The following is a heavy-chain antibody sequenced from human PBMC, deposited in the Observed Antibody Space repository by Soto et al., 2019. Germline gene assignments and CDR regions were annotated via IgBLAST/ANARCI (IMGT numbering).Heavy chain of an antibody. V-gene: IGHV3-23*01. CDR1: GFPFSSYA. J-gene: IGHJ4*02. D-gene: IGHD6-6*01. Sequence: EVQLLESGGGLVQPGGSLRLSCAASGFPFSSYAMSWVRHAPDKGLEWVSAIDFTGAGTYYADSVKGRFTISRDNSKNTLYLQMSSLRAEDTAVYFSARRFSSSSFYFDYWGQGTLVTVSS. CDR3: ARRFSSSSFYFDY. CDR2: IDFTGAGT.